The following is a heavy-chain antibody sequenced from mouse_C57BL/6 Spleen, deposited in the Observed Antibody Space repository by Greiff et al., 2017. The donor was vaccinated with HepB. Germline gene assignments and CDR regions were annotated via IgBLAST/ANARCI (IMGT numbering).Heavy chain of an antibody. V-gene: IGHV1-20*01. CDR2: INPYNGDT. CDR3: ARIDGYYGDYYAMDD. Sequence: VQLQQSGPELVKPGDSVKISCKASGYSFTGYFMNWVMQSHGKSLEWIGRINPYNGDTFYNQKFKGKATLTVDKSSSTAHMELRSLTSEDSAVYYCARIDGYYGDYYAMDDWGQGTSVTVSS. J-gene: IGHJ4*01. CDR1: GYSFTGYF. D-gene: IGHD2-3*01.